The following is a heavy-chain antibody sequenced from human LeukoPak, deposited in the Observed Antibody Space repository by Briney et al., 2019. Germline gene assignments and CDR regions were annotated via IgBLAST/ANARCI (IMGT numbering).Heavy chain of an antibody. J-gene: IGHJ4*02. CDR2: IYYSGST. CDR1: GDSISRSLYY. V-gene: IGHV4-39*07. D-gene: IGHD4-11*01. Sequence: PSETLSLTCTVSGDSISRSLYYWGWIRQPPGKGLEWIGTIYYSGSTYYNPSLKSRVTISVDTSKNQFSLKLSSVTAADTAVYYCARATTDFDYWAREPWSPSPQ. CDR3: ARATTDFDY.